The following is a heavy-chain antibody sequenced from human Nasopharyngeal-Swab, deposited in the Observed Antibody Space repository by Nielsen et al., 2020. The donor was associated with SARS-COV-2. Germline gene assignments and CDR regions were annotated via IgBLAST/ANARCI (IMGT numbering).Heavy chain of an antibody. CDR3: ARVRGYQLLNDAFDI. V-gene: IGHV3-74*01. D-gene: IGHD2-2*01. CDR1: GFTFSSYW. Sequence: GSLRLSCAASGFTFSSYWMHWVRQAPGKGLVWVSRINSDGSSTSYADSVKGRFTISRDNAKNTLYLQMNSLRAEDTAVYYCARVRGYQLLNDAFDIWGQGTMVTVSS. J-gene: IGHJ3*02. CDR2: INSDGSST.